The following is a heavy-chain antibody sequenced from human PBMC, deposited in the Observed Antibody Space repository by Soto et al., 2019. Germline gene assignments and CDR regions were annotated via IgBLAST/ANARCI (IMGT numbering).Heavy chain of an antibody. J-gene: IGHJ6*02. V-gene: IGHV1-69*01. CDR2: IIPIFGTA. Sequence: QVQLVQSGAEVKKPGSSVKVSCKASGGTFSSYAISWVRQAPGQGLEWMGGIIPIFGTANYAQKFQGRVTITADEATSTAYMELGSLRSEDTAVYYCARVMVVPAAIRLYYYGMDVWGQGTTVTVSS. CDR1: GGTFSSYA. CDR3: ARVMVVPAAIRLYYYGMDV. D-gene: IGHD2-2*02.